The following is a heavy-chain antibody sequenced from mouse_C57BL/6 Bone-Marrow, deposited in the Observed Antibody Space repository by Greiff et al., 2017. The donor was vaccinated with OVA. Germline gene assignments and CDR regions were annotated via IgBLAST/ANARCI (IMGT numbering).Heavy chain of an antibody. CDR1: GYTFTSYG. D-gene: IGHD2-2*01. Sequence: VKLQESGAELARPGASVKLSCKASGYTFTSYGISWVKQRTGQGLEWIGEIYPRSGNTYYNEKFKGKATLTADKSSSTAYMELRSLTSEDSAVYFCAREIYGYSAYWGQGTLVTVSA. CDR3: AREIYGYSAY. CDR2: IYPRSGNT. J-gene: IGHJ3*01. V-gene: IGHV1-81*01.